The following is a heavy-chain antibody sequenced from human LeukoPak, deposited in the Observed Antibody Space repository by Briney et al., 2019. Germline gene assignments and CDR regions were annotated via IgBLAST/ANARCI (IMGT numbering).Heavy chain of an antibody. J-gene: IGHJ4*02. D-gene: IGHD1-26*01. V-gene: IGHV3-74*01. CDR2: ISTDGSQT. Sequence: GGSLRLSCAASGFTLSNYWMHWVRQAPGKGLMWVSQISTDGSQTFYADSVKGRFTISRDNAKNTLFLQMDSLRAEDTAVYYCARIPHVGATHDYYWGQGTLVTVSS. CDR1: GFTLSNYW. CDR3: ARIPHVGATHDYY.